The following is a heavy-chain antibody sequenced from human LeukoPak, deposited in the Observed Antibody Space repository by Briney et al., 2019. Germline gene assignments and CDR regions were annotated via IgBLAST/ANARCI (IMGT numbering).Heavy chain of an antibody. J-gene: IGHJ4*02. CDR1: GDSVSSNSAA. D-gene: IGHD1/OR15-1a*01. V-gene: IGHV6-1*01. CDR2: TYYRSKWYN. Sequence: SQTLSLTCAISGDSVSSNSAAWNWIRQSPSRGLEWLGRTYYRSKWYNDYAVSVKSRITINPDTSKNQFSLQLNSVTPEDTAVYYCARDGTAAIRKGVYFDFDYWGQGTLVTVSS. CDR3: ARDGTAAIRKGVYFDFDY.